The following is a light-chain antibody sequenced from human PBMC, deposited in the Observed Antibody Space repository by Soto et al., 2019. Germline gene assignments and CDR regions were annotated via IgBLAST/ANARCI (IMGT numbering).Light chain of an antibody. CDR1: SNDVGAYNY. CDR2: DVT. CDR3: SSYTRSSTRV. J-gene: IGLJ2*01. V-gene: IGLV2-11*01. Sequence: QSALTQPRSVSGSPGQSVTISCTGTSNDVGAYNYVSWYQHHPGKAPKLIIYDVTQRPSGIPDRFSGSKSGNTASLTISGLQAEDEAEYYCSSYTRSSTRVFGGGTKVTVL.